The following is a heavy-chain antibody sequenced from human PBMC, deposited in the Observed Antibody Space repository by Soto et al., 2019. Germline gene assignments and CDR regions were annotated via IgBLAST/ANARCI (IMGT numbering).Heavy chain of an antibody. CDR3: ARDTNTFQYYCDGFFFNDTATTEIYTLSLDS. Sequence: HLEKQNPGQELEWMGIINPSGGSTSYAQKFQGRVTMTRDTSTSTVYMELSSLRSEDTAVYYCARDTNTFQYYCDGFFFNDTATTEIYTLSLDS. J-gene: IGHJ5*01. CDR2: INPSGGST. V-gene: IGHV1-46*03. D-gene: IGHD2-21*01.